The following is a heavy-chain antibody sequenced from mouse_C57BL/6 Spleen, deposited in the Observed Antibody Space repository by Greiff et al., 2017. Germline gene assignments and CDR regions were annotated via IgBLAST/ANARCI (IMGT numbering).Heavy chain of an antibody. Sequence: EVKLMESGPGLVKPSQSLSLTCSVTGYSITSGYFWYWIRQFPGNKLESMGFISYAGSNNYHPTLKNRISITRDTSKNQFFLKLNSLTTKDTATYYCARKSNCAWFAYWGQGTLVTVSA. D-gene: IGHD2-5*01. V-gene: IGHV3-6*01. CDR1: GYSITSGYF. CDR2: ISYAGSN. CDR3: ARKSNCAWFAY. J-gene: IGHJ3*01.